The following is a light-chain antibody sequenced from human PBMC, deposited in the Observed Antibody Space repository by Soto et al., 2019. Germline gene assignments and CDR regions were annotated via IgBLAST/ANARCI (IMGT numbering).Light chain of an antibody. V-gene: IGKV3-15*01. Sequence: EIVMSQSPATRPASSVNRATLCCXASQSVRTTVAWYHQRPGQAPRLLIYGASTRATGVPDRFSGDGSGTDFTLTVTSLQSEDFGIYYCQQYTDWPTTFGQGTKVDIK. J-gene: IGKJ1*01. CDR2: GAS. CDR1: QSVRTT. CDR3: QQYTDWPTT.